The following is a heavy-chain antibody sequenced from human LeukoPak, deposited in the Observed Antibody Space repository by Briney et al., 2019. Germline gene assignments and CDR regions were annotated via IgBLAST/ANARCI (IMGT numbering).Heavy chain of an antibody. D-gene: IGHD2/OR15-2a*01. CDR2: IHPSGIT. V-gene: IGHV4-4*07. CDR1: GASINKDY. Sequence: SETLSLTCTVSGASINKDYWAWIRQPAGKGLEWIGRIHPSGITHQNPSLRGRVTMSIGASKNQFSLNLSSVTAADTAVYYCVRDEYRDVWGKGTTVTVSS. J-gene: IGHJ6*04. CDR3: VRDEYRDV.